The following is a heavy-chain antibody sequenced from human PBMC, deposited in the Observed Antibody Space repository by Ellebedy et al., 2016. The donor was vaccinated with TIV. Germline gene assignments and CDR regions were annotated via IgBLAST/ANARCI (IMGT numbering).Heavy chain of an antibody. D-gene: IGHD3-9*01. CDR3: ARHVNYDILTGYFDY. V-gene: IGHV1-2*02. Sequence: ASVKVSCXASGYTFTGYYMHWVRQAPGQGLEWMGWINPNSGGTNYAQKFQGRVTMTRDTSISTAYMELSRLRSDDTAVYYCARHVNYDILTGYFDYWGQGTLVTVSS. J-gene: IGHJ4*02. CDR2: INPNSGGT. CDR1: GYTFTGYY.